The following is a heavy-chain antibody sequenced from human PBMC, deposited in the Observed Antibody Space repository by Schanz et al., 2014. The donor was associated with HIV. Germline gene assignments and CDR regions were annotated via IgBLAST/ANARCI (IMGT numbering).Heavy chain of an antibody. D-gene: IGHD3-10*01. J-gene: IGHJ4*02. CDR2: INTASGGT. V-gene: IGHV1-2*02. Sequence: QVQLVQSGAEVKKPGASVKVSCKASGYTFTGYSMHWVRQAPGQGLEWMGWINTASGGTETAHQFQDRLTLTTQTSTGTAYMELRSLRSDDTAVYYCAGSQYKFASYYFVAWDQGTLVTVSS. CDR3: AGSQYKFASYYFVA. CDR1: GYTFTGYS.